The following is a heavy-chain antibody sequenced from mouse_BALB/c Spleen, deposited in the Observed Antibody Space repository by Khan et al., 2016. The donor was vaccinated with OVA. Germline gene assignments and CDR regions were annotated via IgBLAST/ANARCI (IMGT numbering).Heavy chain of an antibody. J-gene: IGHJ3*01. CDR2: ISTGGHYT. CDR1: GFTFSTYG. V-gene: IGHV5-6*01. D-gene: IGHD1-1*01. CDR3: ARLSYYYDSEGFAY. Sequence: EVELVESGADLVKPGGSLKLSCAASGFTFSTYGMSWVRQTPDKSLEWVATISTGGHYTYYPASVKGRFTISRDNSNNTLYLKMTSLKSEDTAMFYCARLSYYYDSEGFAYWGQGTLVTVSA.